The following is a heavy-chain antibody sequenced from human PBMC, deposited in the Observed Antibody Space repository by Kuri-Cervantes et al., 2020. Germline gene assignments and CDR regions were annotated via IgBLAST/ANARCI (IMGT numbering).Heavy chain of an antibody. CDR2: VSEYGDDT. V-gene: IGHV3-23*01. Sequence: GESLKISCAASGFTFSGYAMSWVRQAPGKGLEWVSAVSEYGDDTYYADSVRGRFTISRDDSKNTAYLQMNSLKTEDTAVYYCTLPFYDFWSGYRDWWFDPWGQGTLVTVSS. D-gene: IGHD3-3*01. J-gene: IGHJ5*02. CDR1: GFTFSGYA. CDR3: TLPFYDFWSGYRDWWFDP.